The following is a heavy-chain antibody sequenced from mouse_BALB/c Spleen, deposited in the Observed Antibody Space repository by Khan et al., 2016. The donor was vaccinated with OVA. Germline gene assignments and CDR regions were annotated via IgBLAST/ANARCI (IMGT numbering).Heavy chain of an antibody. D-gene: IGHD2-14*01. Sequence: EVQLQESGPSLVKPSQTLSLTCSVTGDSITSGYWSWIRKFPGNKLEYMGYMIYTGYTDYNPSLKSRIAITRHTSKNQYYLQLNSVTAEATATSYGARSTYRYAFAYWGQGTLVTVAA. V-gene: IGHV3-8*02. CDR2: MIYTGYT. J-gene: IGHJ3*01. CDR1: GDSITSGY. CDR3: ARSTYRYAFAY.